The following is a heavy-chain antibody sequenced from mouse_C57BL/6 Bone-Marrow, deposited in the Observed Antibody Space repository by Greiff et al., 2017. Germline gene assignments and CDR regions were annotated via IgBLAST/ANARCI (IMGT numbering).Heavy chain of an antibody. V-gene: IGHV3-5*01. D-gene: IGHD1-1*01. Sequence: EVKLVESGPGLVKPSQTVFLTCTVTGISITTGNYKWSWIRQFPGNKLEWIGYIYYSGTITYNPSLTSRTTITRDTPKHQFFLEMNSLTAEDTATYYCARDRPMHYYGSSRYYFDYWGQGTTLTVSS. CDR3: ARDRPMHYYGSSRYYFDY. CDR2: IYYSGTI. J-gene: IGHJ2*01. CDR1: GISITTGNYK.